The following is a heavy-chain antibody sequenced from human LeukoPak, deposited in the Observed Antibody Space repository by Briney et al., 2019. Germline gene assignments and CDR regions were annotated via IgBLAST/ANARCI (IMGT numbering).Heavy chain of an antibody. D-gene: IGHD3-3*01. Sequence: PGGSLRLSCAASEFTFSSYGMHWVRQAPGKGLEWVAFIRYDGSNKYYADSVKGRFTISRDNSKNTLYLQMNSLTAEDTAVYYCARKLRFLEWLLHQSFDYWGQGTLVTVSS. CDR3: ARKLRFLEWLLHQSFDY. J-gene: IGHJ4*02. V-gene: IGHV3-30*02. CDR2: IRYDGSNK. CDR1: EFTFSSYG.